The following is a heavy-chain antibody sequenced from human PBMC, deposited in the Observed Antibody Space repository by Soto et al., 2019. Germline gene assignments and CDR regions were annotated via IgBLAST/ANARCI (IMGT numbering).Heavy chain of an antibody. CDR2: IYYSGST. J-gene: IGHJ6*02. CDR3: ARDRGIAARLEPYYGMDV. CDR1: GGSISSGGYY. Sequence: SETLSLTCTVSGGSISSGGYYWSWIRQHPGKGLEWIGYIYYSGSTYYNPSLKSRVTISVDTSKNQFSLKLSSVTAADTAVYYCARDRGIAARLEPYYGMDVWGQGTTVTVSS. V-gene: IGHV4-31*03. D-gene: IGHD6-6*01.